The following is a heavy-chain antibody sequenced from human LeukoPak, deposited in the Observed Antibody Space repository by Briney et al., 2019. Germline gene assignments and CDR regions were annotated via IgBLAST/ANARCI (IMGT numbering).Heavy chain of an antibody. D-gene: IGHD5-12*01. CDR2: IYSGGST. J-gene: IGHJ4*02. Sequence: GGPLRLSCAASEFSVGSNYMTWVRQAPGKGLEGVSLIYSGGSTYYADSVKGRFTISRDNSKSTLYLQMNSLRAEDTAVYYCARGPSGYHHTGGQGTLVTVSS. CDR3: ARGPSGYHHT. V-gene: IGHV3-66*01. CDR1: EFSVGSNY.